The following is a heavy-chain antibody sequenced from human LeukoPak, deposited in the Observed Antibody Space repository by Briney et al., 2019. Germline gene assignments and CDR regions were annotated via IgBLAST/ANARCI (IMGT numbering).Heavy chain of an antibody. V-gene: IGHV1-69*13. D-gene: IGHD5-18*01. J-gene: IGHJ4*02. CDR2: IIPIFGTA. Sequence: SVKVSCKASGYTFTNYYIHWVRQAPGQGLEWMGGIIPIFGTANYAQKFQGRVTITADESTSTAYMELSSLRSEDTAVYYCASSWSWGYSYGYVSPFDYWGQGTLVTVSS. CDR3: ASSWSWGYSYGYVSPFDY. CDR1: GYTFTNYY.